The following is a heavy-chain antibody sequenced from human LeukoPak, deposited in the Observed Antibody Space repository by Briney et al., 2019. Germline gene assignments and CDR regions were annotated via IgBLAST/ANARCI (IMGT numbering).Heavy chain of an antibody. J-gene: IGHJ4*01. V-gene: IGHV1-8*01. CDR2: MNSNSGNT. CDR1: GYTFTSYD. D-gene: IGHD1-26*01. CDR3: ARGRGRGATVDY. Sequence: ASVKVSCKASGYTFTSYDINWVRQATGQGLEWMGWMNSNSGNTGYAQKFQGRVTMTRNTSISTAYMELSSLRSEDTAVYYCARGRGRGATVDYWGQEPWSPSPQ.